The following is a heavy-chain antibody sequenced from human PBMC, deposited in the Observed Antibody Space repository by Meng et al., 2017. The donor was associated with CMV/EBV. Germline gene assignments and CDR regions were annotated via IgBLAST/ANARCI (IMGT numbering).Heavy chain of an antibody. CDR1: GYTFPGYY. J-gene: IGHJ4*02. CDR3: ARTLLRFLEWPLGY. V-gene: IGHV1-2*02. D-gene: IGHD3-3*01. Sequence: KASGYTFPGYYMHWVRQAPGQGLEWMGWINPNSGGTNYAQKFQGRVTMTRDTSISTAYMELSRLRSDDTAVYYCARTLLRFLEWPLGYWGQGTLVTVSS. CDR2: INPNSGGT.